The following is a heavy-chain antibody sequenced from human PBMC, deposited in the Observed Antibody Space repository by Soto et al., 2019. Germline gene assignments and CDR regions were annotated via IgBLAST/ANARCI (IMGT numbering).Heavy chain of an antibody. J-gene: IGHJ4*02. CDR2: ISDSGTTI. CDR1: GFTFSNYY. CDR3: AVGGNPRV. D-gene: IGHD2-15*01. Sequence: GGSLRLSCAACGFTFSNYYMSWVRQAPGKGLEWVSYISDSGTTIKYVDSVKGRFTCSRDNAKNLLYPQMNSLRAGDTAVYYCAVGGNPRVWGQGALVTVSS. V-gene: IGHV3-11*01.